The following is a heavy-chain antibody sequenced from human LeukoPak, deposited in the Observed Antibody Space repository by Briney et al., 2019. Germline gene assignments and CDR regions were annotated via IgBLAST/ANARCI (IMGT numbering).Heavy chain of an antibody. CDR3: ARTEESGYSYRYFGYYYYMDV. Sequence: PETLSLTCTVSGGSISSYYWSWIRQPPGKGLEWIGYIYYSGSTHYNPSLKSRVTISVDTSKNQFSLKLSSVTAADTAVYYCARTEESGYSYRYFGYYYYMDVWGKGTTVTVSS. CDR1: GGSISSYY. J-gene: IGHJ6*03. D-gene: IGHD5-18*01. CDR2: IYYSGST. V-gene: IGHV4-59*01.